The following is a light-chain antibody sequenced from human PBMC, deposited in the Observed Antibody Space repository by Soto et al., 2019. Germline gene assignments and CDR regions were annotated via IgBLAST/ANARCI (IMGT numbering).Light chain of an antibody. J-gene: IGKJ4*01. Sequence: EIVMTQSPATLSVSPGEGATPSCKASQNVYNNLAWYQQRTGQPPRLLIYDASTRATGISARFSGSGYGTEFTLTISSLQSEDFAVYFCQQCRNWPLTFGGGTKVDIK. V-gene: IGKV3-15*01. CDR2: DAS. CDR1: QNVYNN. CDR3: QQCRNWPLT.